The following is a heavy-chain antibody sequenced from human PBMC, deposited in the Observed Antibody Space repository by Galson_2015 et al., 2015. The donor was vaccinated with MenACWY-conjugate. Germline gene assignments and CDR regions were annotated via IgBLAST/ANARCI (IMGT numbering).Heavy chain of an antibody. CDR1: GVSIRNTNHY. V-gene: IGHV4-39*02. Sequence: SETLSLTCTVSGVSIRNTNHYWGWIRQPPGKGLEWIGSISYSGAPNYIPSLRSRSPISADPPPKTFSLFLNSVTAADTAIYYCTRPTESSDYGLSFDPFDVWGQGTSVSVSS. CDR3: TRPTESSDYGLSFDPFDV. J-gene: IGHJ3*01. D-gene: IGHD4-17*01. CDR2: ISYSGAP.